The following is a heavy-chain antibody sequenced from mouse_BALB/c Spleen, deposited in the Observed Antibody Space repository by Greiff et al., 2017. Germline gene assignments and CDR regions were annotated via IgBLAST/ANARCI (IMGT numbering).Heavy chain of an antibody. J-gene: IGHJ3*01. CDR3: ARSRNYYGSPWFAY. V-gene: IGHV5-17*02. Sequence: EVKLMESGGGLVQPGGSRKLSCAASGFTFSSFGMHWVRQAPEKGLEWVAYISSGSSTIYYADTVKGRFTISRDNPKNTLFLQMTSLRSEDTAMYYCARSRNYYGSPWFAYWGQGTLVTVSA. D-gene: IGHD1-1*01. CDR2: ISSGSSTI. CDR1: GFTFSSFG.